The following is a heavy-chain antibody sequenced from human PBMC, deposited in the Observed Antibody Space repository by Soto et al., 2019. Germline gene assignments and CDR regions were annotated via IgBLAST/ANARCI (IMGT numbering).Heavy chain of an antibody. V-gene: IGHV1-69*12. CDR3: ARGKGQQLDY. Sequence: QVQLVQSGAEVKKPGSSVKVSCKASGVTFSIYAMNWVRQAPGQGLEWMGGIIPTFGTTSYAQKFQGRVTMTADESTSTAYMELSSLTLEDTAVYYCARGKGQQLDYWGQGSLVTVSS. CDR2: IIPTFGTT. CDR1: GVTFSIYA. D-gene: IGHD1-1*01. J-gene: IGHJ4*02.